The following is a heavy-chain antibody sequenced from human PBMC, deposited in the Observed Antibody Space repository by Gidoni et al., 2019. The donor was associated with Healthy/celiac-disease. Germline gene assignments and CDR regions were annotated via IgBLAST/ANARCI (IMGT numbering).Heavy chain of an antibody. Sequence: QVQLQQWGAGLLKPSETLSLTCAVYGGSFSGYYWSWIRQPPGKGLEWIGEINHSGSTNYNPSLKSRVTISVDTSKNQFSLKLSSVTAADTAVYYCARGFIYGSGREHWFDPWGQGTLVTVSS. CDR3: ARGFIYGSGREHWFDP. J-gene: IGHJ5*02. V-gene: IGHV4-34*01. CDR1: GGSFSGYY. CDR2: INHSGST. D-gene: IGHD3-10*01.